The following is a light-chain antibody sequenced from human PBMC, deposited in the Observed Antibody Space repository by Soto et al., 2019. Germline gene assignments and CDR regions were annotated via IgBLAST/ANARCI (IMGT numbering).Light chain of an antibody. CDR2: DVS. V-gene: IGLV2-14*01. J-gene: IGLJ1*01. CDR3: SSYTTSSTLV. CDR1: SSDIGEYNY. Sequence: QSALTQPASVSGSPGQSITISCTGTSSDIGEYNYVSWYQQHPGKAPKLMIYDVSNRPSGASNRFSGSKSVNTASLTISGLQAEDEADYYCSSYTTSSTLVFGTGTKLTVL.